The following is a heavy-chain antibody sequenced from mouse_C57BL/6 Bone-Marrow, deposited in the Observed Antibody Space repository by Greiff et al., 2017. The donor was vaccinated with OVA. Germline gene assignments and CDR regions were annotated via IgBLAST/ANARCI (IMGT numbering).Heavy chain of an antibody. CDR3: ARAIYDSLAMDY. J-gene: IGHJ4*01. Sequence: EVHLVESGGGLVMPGGSLKLSCAASGFTFSSYAMSWVRQTPEKRLEWVATISAGGSYTYYPDNVKGRFTISRDNAKNNLYLQMSHLKSEDTAMYYCARAIYDSLAMDYWGQGTSVTVSS. CDR2: ISAGGSYT. V-gene: IGHV5-4*01. D-gene: IGHD2-3*01. CDR1: GFTFSSYA.